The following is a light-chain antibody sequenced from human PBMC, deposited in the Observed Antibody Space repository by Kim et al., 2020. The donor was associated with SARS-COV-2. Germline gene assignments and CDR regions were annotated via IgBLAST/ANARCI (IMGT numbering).Light chain of an antibody. J-gene: IGLJ1*01. CDR1: SGHSSYA. V-gene: IGLV4-69*01. Sequence: ASGKLTCTLSSGHSSYAIAWHQQQPEKGPRYLMKLNSDGSHSKGDGIPDRFSGSSSGAERYLTISSLQSEDEADYYCQTWGTGIWVFGTGTKVTVL. CDR2: LNSDGSH. CDR3: QTWGTGIWV.